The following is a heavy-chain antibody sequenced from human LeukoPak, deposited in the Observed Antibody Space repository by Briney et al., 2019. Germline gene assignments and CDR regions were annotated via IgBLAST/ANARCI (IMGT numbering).Heavy chain of an antibody. CDR3: ARDWHYDSSGYYPLHYYYMDV. D-gene: IGHD3-22*01. CDR1: GYTFTGYY. Sequence: ASVKVSCKASGYTFTGYYMHWVRQAPGQGLEWMGWINPNSGGTNYAQKFQGRVTMTRDMSTSTVYMELSSLRSDDTAVYYCARDWHYDSSGYYPLHYYYMDVWGKGTTVTISS. J-gene: IGHJ6*03. CDR2: INPNSGGT. V-gene: IGHV1-2*02.